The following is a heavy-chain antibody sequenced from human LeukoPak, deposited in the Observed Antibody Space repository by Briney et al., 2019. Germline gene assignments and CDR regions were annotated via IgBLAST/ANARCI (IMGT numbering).Heavy chain of an antibody. CDR1: GYSFISYW. Sequence: GSLKIPCKGSGYSFISYWIGWVRQMPGEGLEWMGIVYPGDSDTRYSPSFQCQVTISADKSISTAYLQWSSLKASDTAMYYCARRQRYYGDYTLFFDYWGQGSLVTVSS. D-gene: IGHD4-17*01. CDR2: VYPGDSDT. CDR3: ARRQRYYGDYTLFFDY. V-gene: IGHV5-51*01. J-gene: IGHJ4*02.